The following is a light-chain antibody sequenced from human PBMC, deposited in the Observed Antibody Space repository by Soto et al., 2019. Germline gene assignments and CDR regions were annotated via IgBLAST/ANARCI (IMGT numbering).Light chain of an antibody. CDR1: QSVSSSY. CDR2: GAS. CDR3: QQYGSSPYT. J-gene: IGKJ2*01. V-gene: IGKV3-20*01. Sequence: EIVLTQSPGTLSLSPGERATLSCRASQSVSSSYLAWYQQKPGQAPRLLIYGASSRATGIPERFSGSGDGTDFTLTISRLEPEDFAVYYCQQYGSSPYTFGQGTKLEIK.